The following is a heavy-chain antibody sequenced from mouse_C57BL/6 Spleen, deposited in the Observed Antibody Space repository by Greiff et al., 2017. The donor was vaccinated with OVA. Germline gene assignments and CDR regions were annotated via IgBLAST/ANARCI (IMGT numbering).Heavy chain of an antibody. CDR1: GYSITSGYY. J-gene: IGHJ3*01. V-gene: IGHV3-6*01. D-gene: IGHD1-1*01. CDR3: ARGPHYYGSSWGFAY. CDR2: ISYDGSN. Sequence: EVKLKESGPGLVKPSQSLSLTCSVTGYSITSGYYWNWIRQFPGNKLEWMGYISYDGSNNYNPSLKNRISITRDTSKNQFFLKLNSVTTEDTATYYCARGPHYYGSSWGFAYWGQGTLVTVSA.